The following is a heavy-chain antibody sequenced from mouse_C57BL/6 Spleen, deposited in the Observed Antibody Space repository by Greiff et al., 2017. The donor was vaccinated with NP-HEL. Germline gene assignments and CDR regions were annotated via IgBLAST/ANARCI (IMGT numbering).Heavy chain of an antibody. V-gene: IGHV1-72*01. CDR1: GYTFTSYW. CDR2: IDPNSGGT. CDR3: ARGWTIYDGYPFAY. D-gene: IGHD2-3*01. J-gene: IGHJ3*01. Sequence: VQLQQPGAELVKPGASVKLSCKASGYTFTSYWMHWVKQRPGRGLEWIGRIDPNSGGTKDNEKFKSKATLTVDKPSNTAYIQLSSLTTEDSSIYYCARGWTIYDGYPFAYWPQGTLVTVST.